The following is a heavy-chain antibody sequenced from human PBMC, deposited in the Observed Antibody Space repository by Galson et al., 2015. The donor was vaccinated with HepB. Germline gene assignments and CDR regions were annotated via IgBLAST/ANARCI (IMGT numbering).Heavy chain of an antibody. Sequence: SLRLSCAASGFIFSTYGVSWVRQAPGTGLVWVSTIDHTGFTTFYADSVKGRFTISRDGSKNTVHLQMSSLRGDDSAVYYCARWGSSGNLDYWGQGTLVTVSS. CDR1: GFIFSTYG. J-gene: IGHJ4*02. V-gene: IGHV3-23*01. D-gene: IGHD1-26*01. CDR3: ARWGSSGNLDY. CDR2: IDHTGFTT.